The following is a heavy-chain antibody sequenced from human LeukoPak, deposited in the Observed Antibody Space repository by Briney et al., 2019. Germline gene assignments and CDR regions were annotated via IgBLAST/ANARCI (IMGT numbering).Heavy chain of an antibody. CDR2: IRSDGGIK. V-gene: IGHV3-30*02. D-gene: IGHD3-10*01. J-gene: IGHJ6*02. CDR3: ARDRGMGKAYGSGSYNYYYYYGMDV. Sequence: GGSLRLSCAASGFTFSSYGMHWVRQAPGKGLEWVAFIRSDGGIKYYADSVKGRFTISRDNSKNTLYLQMNSLRAEDTAVYYCARDRGMGKAYGSGSYNYYYYYGMDVWGQGTTVTVSS. CDR1: GFTFSSYG.